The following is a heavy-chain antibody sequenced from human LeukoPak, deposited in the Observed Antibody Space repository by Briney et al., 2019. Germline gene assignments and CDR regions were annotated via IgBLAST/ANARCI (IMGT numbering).Heavy chain of an antibody. CDR3: ARRSYYYYGMDV. CDR1: GDSITSYY. CDR2: IHYSGST. Sequence: PSETLSLTCTVSGDSITSYYWSWIRQPPGKGLEWIGYIHYSGSTNYNPSLKSRVTISVDTSKNQFSLKLSSVTAADTAVYYCARRSYYYYGMDVWGQGTTVTLS. D-gene: IGHD6-6*01. J-gene: IGHJ6*02. V-gene: IGHV4-59*08.